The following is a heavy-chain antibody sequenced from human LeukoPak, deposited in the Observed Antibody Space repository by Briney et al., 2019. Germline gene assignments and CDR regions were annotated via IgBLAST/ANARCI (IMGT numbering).Heavy chain of an antibody. J-gene: IGHJ4*02. CDR3: AGVRCSGDSCYLDY. Sequence: GGSLRLSCAASGFTFINAWMSWVRQAPGKGLEWVGRIKSKTDGGTTDYAAPVKGRFTISRDDSKSTLYLQMNSLRAEDMAVYYCAGVRCSGDSCYLDYWGQGTLVTVSS. CDR1: GFTFINAW. CDR2: IKSKTDGGTT. D-gene: IGHD2-15*01. V-gene: IGHV3-15*01.